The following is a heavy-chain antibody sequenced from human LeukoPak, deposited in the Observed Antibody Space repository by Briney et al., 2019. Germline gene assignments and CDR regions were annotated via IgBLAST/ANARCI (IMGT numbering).Heavy chain of an antibody. CDR1: GVSITTYY. D-gene: IGHD3-10*01. CDR3: ATDNSYGSGSYYT. CDR2: IYYSGNT. J-gene: IGHJ4*02. Sequence: SETLSLTCTVSGVSITTYYWSWIRQPPGKGLEWTGFIYYSGNTNYNPSLKSRVTISVDTSKNQFSLKLSSVTAADTAVYYCATDNSYGSGSYYTRGQGTLVTVSS. V-gene: IGHV4-59*01.